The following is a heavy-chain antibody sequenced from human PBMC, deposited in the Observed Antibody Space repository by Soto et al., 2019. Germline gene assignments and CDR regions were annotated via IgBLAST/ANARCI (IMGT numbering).Heavy chain of an antibody. V-gene: IGHV4-39*01. CDR3: ARRASSSWYLSYGMDV. Sequence: SETLSLTCTVSGGSISSSSYYWGWIRQPPGKGLDWIGSIYYSGSTYYNPSLKSRVTISVDTSKNQFSLKLSSATAADTAVYYCARRASSSWYLSYGMDVWGQGTTVTVSS. J-gene: IGHJ6*02. D-gene: IGHD6-13*01. CDR2: IYYSGST. CDR1: GGSISSSSYY.